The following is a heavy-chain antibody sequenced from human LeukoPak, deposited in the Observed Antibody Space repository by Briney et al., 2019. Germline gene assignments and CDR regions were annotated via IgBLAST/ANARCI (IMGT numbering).Heavy chain of an antibody. Sequence: GGSLRLSCAASGFTFSDYYMSWVRQAPGKGLEWVSYISSSGSKIYHADSVKGRFTMSRDNAKNSLYLQMNSLRAEDTAVYYCARGVVRDYASDYWGQGTLVTVSS. CDR1: GFTFSDYY. CDR3: ARGVVRDYASDY. V-gene: IGHV3-11*01. J-gene: IGHJ4*02. CDR2: ISSSGSKI. D-gene: IGHD3-10*01.